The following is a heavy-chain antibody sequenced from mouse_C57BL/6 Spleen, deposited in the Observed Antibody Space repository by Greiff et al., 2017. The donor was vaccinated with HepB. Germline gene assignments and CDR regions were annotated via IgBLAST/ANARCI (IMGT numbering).Heavy chain of an antibody. CDR1: GFSLTSYA. CDR2: IWTGGGT. J-gene: IGHJ3*01. CDR3: ARNRGYGSEEAWFAY. V-gene: IGHV2-9-1*01. D-gene: IGHD1-1*01. Sequence: QVQLQQSGPGLVAPSQSLSITCTVSGFSLTSYAISWVRQPPGKGLEWLGVIWTGGGTNYNSALKSRLSISKDNSKSQVFLKMNSLQTDDTARYYCARNRGYGSEEAWFAYWGQGTLVTVSA.